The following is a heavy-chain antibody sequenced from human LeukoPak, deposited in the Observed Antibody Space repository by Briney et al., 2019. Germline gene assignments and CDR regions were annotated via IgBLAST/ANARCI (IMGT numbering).Heavy chain of an antibody. D-gene: IGHD1-26*01. J-gene: IGHJ4*02. CDR2: TSYSGGA. CDR3: ATAEWEYFYFDS. CDR1: GASVSGGGYY. Sequence: PSETLSLTCTVSGASVSGGGYYWSWIRQHPWKGLEWIGFTSYSGGAYYNPSLMSRITMSVDRSQNQFSLKMRDVTAADTAVYFCATAEWEYFYFDSWGQGALVAVSS. V-gene: IGHV4-31*03.